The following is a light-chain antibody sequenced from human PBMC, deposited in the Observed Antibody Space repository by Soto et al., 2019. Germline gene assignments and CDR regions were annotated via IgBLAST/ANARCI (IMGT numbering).Light chain of an antibody. J-gene: IGLJ2*01. Sequence: QSALAQPPSASGSPGQSVTISCTGTSSDIGGYNYISWYQQHPGKAPKLMIYEVTKRPSGVPDRFSASKSGNTASLTVSGLQAEYEAAYYCASYAVSNVIFGGGTKLTVL. V-gene: IGLV2-8*01. CDR2: EVT. CDR1: SSDIGGYNY. CDR3: ASYAVSNVI.